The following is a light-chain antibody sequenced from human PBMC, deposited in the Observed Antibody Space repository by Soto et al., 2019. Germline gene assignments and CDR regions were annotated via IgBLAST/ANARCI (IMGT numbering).Light chain of an antibody. CDR1: SSDVGGYNY. Sequence: QSVLTQPASVSGSPGQSITISCTGTSSDVGGYNYVSWYQQHPGKAPKLMIYDVSNRPSGVSNRFSGSKSGNTASLTISGLQAEDEADYYCSSYTSSSTPQFVFGTGTKVTVL. V-gene: IGLV2-14*01. CDR3: SSYTSSSTPQFV. J-gene: IGLJ1*01. CDR2: DVS.